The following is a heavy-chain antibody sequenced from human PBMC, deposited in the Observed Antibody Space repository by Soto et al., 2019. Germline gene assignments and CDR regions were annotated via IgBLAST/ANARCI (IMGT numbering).Heavy chain of an antibody. J-gene: IGHJ6*02. CDR1: GGSISSSSYY. V-gene: IGHV4-39*01. D-gene: IGHD3-10*01. CDR2: IYYSGST. CDR3: ARHQGSRGGSFFPYYYGMDV. Sequence: SETLSLTCTVSGGSISSSSYYWGWIRQPPGKGLEWIGSIYYSGSTYYNPSLKSRVTISVDTSKNQFSLKLSSVTAADTAVYYCARHQGSRGGSFFPYYYGMDVWGQGTTVTVSS.